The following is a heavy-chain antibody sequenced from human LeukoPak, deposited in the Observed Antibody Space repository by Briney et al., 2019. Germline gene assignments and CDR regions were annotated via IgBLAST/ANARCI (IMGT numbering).Heavy chain of an antibody. J-gene: IGHJ3*02. D-gene: IGHD6-13*01. CDR1: GFTFTSYA. CDR3: ARNKLRAAGLPHDAFDI. CDR2: ISGSCGST. Sequence: GGSLRLSCAPSGFTFTSYAMRWVRHAPGKGLVRVSAISGSCGSTYYSDSVKGRFNISRDNSKNTLYLQMNSLRAEETAVYYCARNKLRAAGLPHDAFDIWGQGTMVTVSS. V-gene: IGHV3-23*01.